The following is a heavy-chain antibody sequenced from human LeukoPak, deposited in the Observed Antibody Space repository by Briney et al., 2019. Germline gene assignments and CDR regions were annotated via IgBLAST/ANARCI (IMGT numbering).Heavy chain of an antibody. J-gene: IGHJ4*02. Sequence: PSETLSLTCTVSDGSISSSSYYWGWIRQPPGKGLEWIGSIYYSGSTYNNPSLKSRVTISVDTSKNQFSLKLSSVTAADTAVYYCARQQDYSDSSGYYTPFDYWGQGTLVTVSS. CDR2: IYYSGST. CDR3: ARQQDYSDSSGYYTPFDY. CDR1: DGSISSSSYY. D-gene: IGHD3-22*01. V-gene: IGHV4-39*01.